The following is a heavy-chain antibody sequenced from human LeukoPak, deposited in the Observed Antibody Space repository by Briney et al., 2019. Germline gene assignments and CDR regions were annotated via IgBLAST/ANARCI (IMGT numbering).Heavy chain of an antibody. V-gene: IGHV4-31*03. D-gene: IGHD3-16*01. CDR2: IYYTGIT. CDR1: GGSVSSGSHY. Sequence: SETLSLTCTVSGGSVSSGSHYYNWIRQHPGKGLEWIGYIYYTGITSYNPSLKSRVIMSVDTSMNQIPLKLTSLSVADTAVYYCAASSGVTLGRFWGQGTLVTVSS. J-gene: IGHJ4*02. CDR3: AASSGVTLGRF.